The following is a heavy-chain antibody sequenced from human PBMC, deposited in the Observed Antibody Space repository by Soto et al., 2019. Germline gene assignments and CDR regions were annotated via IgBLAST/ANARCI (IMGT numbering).Heavy chain of an antibody. J-gene: IGHJ4*02. D-gene: IGHD5-18*01. CDR1: GYTFTSYG. V-gene: IGHV1-18*01. Sequence: QVQLVQSRAEVKKPGASVKVSCKASGYTFTSYGISWVRQAPGQGLEWMGWISAYNGNTNYAQKPQGRVTMTPDTSTSTAYMELRSLRSDDTAVYYCARDRSLAVDTAMVDYWGQGTLVTVSS. CDR2: ISAYNGNT. CDR3: ARDRSLAVDTAMVDY.